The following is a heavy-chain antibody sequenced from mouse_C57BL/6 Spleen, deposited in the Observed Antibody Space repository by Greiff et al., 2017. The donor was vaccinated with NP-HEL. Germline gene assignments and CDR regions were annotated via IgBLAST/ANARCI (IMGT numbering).Heavy chain of an antibody. V-gene: IGHV3-6*01. CDR1: GYSITSGYY. D-gene: IGHD2-2*01. J-gene: IGHJ2*01. CDR3: ARDRGYDGVYFDY. Sequence: EVKLQESGPGLVKPSQSLSLTCSVTGYSITSGYYWNWIRQFPGNKLEWMGYISYDGSNNYNPSLKNRISITRDTSKNQFFLKLNSVTTEDTATYYCARDRGYDGVYFDYWGQGTTLTVSS. CDR2: ISYDGSN.